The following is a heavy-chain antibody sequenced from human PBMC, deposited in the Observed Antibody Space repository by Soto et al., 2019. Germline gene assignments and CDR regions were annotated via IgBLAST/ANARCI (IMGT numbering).Heavy chain of an antibody. CDR2: ISSSGSTI. J-gene: IGHJ4*02. CDR1: GFTFSDYY. Sequence: QVQLVESGGGLVKPGGSLRLSCAVSGFTFSDYYMSWIRQAPGKGLEWVSHISSSGSTIYYADSVKGRFTISRDNAKNSLYLHMHSLRAEDTAVYYCARDASAYDYGDYSVFFVYWGQGTLVTVSS. D-gene: IGHD4-17*01. CDR3: ARDASAYDYGDYSVFFVY. V-gene: IGHV3-11*01.